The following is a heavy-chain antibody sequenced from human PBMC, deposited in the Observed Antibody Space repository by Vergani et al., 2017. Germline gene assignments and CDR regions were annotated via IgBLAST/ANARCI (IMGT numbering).Heavy chain of an antibody. J-gene: IGHJ6*02. CDR1: TGSISSGGYY. D-gene: IGHD1-20*01. CDR3: ARFLTGTTIYYYDGMDV. V-gene: IGHV4-31*03. CDR2: IYHSGST. Sequence: QVQLQESGPGLVKPSQTLSLTCTVSTGSISSGGYYWSWIRQHPGKGLEWIGYIYHSGSTYYNPSLQSRITMSVDKSKNQFSLKLSSVTAADTAVYYCARFLTGTTIYYYDGMDVWGQGTTVTVSS.